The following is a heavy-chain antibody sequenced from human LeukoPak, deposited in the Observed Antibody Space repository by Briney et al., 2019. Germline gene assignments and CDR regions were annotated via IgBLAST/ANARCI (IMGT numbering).Heavy chain of an antibody. CDR3: ARGRIQLWSRILLDFDY. D-gene: IGHD5-18*01. Sequence: SETLSLTCAVYGGSFRGYYWSWIRQPPGKGLEWIGEINHSGSTNYNPSLKSRVTISVDTSKNQFSLKLSSVTAADTAVYYCARGRIQLWSRILLDFDYWGQGTLVTVSS. V-gene: IGHV4-34*01. J-gene: IGHJ4*02. CDR1: GGSFRGYY. CDR2: INHSGST.